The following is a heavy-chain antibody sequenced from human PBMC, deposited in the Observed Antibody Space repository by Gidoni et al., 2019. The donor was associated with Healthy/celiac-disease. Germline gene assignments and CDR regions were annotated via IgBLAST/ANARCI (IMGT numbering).Heavy chain of an antibody. CDR2: ISSSGSYI. D-gene: IGHD1-26*01. Sequence: EVQLVESGGGLVKPGGSLRLSCAASGFTFSSYTMNWVRQAPGKGLEWVSSISSSGSYIYYADSLKGRFTISRDNAKNSLYLQMNSLREDTAMYYCARGKGELLWGAFDIWGQGTMVTVSS. CDR3: ARGKGELLWGAFDI. V-gene: IGHV3-21*01. J-gene: IGHJ3*02. CDR1: GFTFSSYT.